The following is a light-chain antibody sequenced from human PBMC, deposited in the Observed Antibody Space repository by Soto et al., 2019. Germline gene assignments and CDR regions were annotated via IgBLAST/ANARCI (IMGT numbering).Light chain of an antibody. J-gene: IGLJ1*01. CDR3: SSYTSSSALYV. Sequence: QSALTQPASVSGSPGQSITISCTGTSSDVGGYNYVSWYQQHPGKAPKLMIYDVSNRPPGVSNRFSGSKSGNTASLTISGLEAEDEDDYYCSSYTSSSALYVFGTGTKLTVL. CDR1: SSDVGGYNY. CDR2: DVS. V-gene: IGLV2-14*03.